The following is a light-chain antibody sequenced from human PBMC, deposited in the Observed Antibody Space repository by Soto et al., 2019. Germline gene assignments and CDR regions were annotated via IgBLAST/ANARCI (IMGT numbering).Light chain of an antibody. Sequence: NEPASGSESPGQSITNPCTRTSSDVGGYNYVSWYQQHPGKAPKLMIYDVSNRPSGVSNRFSGSKSGNTASLTISGLQAEDEADYYCSSYTSSSTLASYVFGTGTKVTVL. V-gene: IGLV2-14*01. CDR2: DVS. CDR1: SSDVGGYNY. CDR3: SSYTSSSTLASYV. J-gene: IGLJ1*01.